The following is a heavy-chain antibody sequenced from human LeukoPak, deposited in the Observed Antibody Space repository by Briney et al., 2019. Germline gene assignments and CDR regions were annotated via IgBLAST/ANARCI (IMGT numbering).Heavy chain of an antibody. V-gene: IGHV1-2*02. D-gene: IGHD3-10*01. CDR1: GYTFTGYY. CDR3: ARGGFGESSGFDY. Sequence: WASVKVSCKASGYTFTGYYMHWVRQAPGQGLEWMGWINPNSGGTNYAQKFQGRVTMTRDTSISTAYMELSRLRSDDTAVYYCARGGFGESSGFDYWGQGTLVTVSS. J-gene: IGHJ4*02. CDR2: INPNSGGT.